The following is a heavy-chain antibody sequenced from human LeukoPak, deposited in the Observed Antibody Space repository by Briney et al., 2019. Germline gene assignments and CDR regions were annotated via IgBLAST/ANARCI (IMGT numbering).Heavy chain of an antibody. CDR3: ATNGWSPFDY. CDR2: IIPIVGTA. CDR1: GGTFSSYA. Sequence: SVKVSCKASGGTFSSYAISWVRQAPGQGLELMVVIIPIVGTANYEQKFQGRVTITADESTSTGYMELSSLRSEDTAVYYCATNGWSPFDYWGQGTLVTVSS. J-gene: IGHJ4*02. V-gene: IGHV1-69*13. D-gene: IGHD1-26*01.